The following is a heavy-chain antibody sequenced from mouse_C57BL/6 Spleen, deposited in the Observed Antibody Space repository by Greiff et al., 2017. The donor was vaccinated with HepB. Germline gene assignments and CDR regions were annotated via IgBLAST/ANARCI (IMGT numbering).Heavy chain of an antibody. CDR1: GYTFTSYW. D-gene: IGHD1-1*01. CDR2: IHPNSGST. Sequence: QVQLQQPGAELVKPGASVKLSCKASGYTFTSYWMHWVKQRPGQGLEWIGMIHPNSGSTNYNEKFKSKATLTVDKSSSTAYMQLSSLKSEDSAVYYCARNLGGSGYGYWGQGTTLTVSS. J-gene: IGHJ2*01. V-gene: IGHV1-64*01. CDR3: ARNLGGSGYGY.